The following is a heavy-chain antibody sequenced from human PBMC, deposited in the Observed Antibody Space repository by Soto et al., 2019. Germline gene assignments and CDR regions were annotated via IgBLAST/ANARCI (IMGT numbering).Heavy chain of an antibody. V-gene: IGHV3-30-3*01. CDR1: GFTFSSYA. Sequence: GGSLRLSCAASGFTFSSYAMHWVRQAPGKGLEWVAVISYDGSNKYYADSVKGRFTISRDNSKNTLYLQMNSLRAEDTAVYYCARVGYYYSIGYYPFDYWSLGT. CDR2: ISYDGSNK. D-gene: IGHD3-22*01. CDR3: ARVGYYYSIGYYPFDY. J-gene: IGHJ4*02.